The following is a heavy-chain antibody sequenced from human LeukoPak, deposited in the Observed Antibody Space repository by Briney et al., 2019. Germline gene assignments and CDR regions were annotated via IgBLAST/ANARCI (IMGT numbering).Heavy chain of an antibody. CDR2: ISSSGTII. V-gene: IGHV3-48*03. CDR1: GFTFSSYE. D-gene: IGHD3-10*01. J-gene: IGHJ5*02. CDR3: VRAHNPGGWFDP. Sequence: GGSLRLSCAASGFTFSSYEMNWVRQAPGKGLEGVSYISSSGTIIYYADSVKGRFTISRDNAKNSLYLQMNSLTAEDTALYSCVRAHNPGGWFDPWGQGTLVTVSS.